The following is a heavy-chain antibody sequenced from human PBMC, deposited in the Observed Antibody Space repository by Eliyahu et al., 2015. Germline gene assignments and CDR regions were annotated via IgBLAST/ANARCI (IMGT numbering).Heavy chain of an antibody. V-gene: IGHV3-21*01. Sequence: EVQLVESGGGXVKPGGSLRLSCAASGFTXSSYSMNWVRQAPGKGLEWVSSISSSSSYIYYADSVKGRFTISRDNAKNSLYLQMSSLRAEDTAVYYCARDPISHPYWYFDLWGRGTLVTVSS. D-gene: IGHD5-24*01. CDR1: GFTXSSYS. CDR2: ISSSSSYI. J-gene: IGHJ2*01. CDR3: ARDPISHPYWYFDL.